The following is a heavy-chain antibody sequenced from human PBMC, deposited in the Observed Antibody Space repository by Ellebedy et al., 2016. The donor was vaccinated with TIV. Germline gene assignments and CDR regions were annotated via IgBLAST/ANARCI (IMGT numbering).Heavy chain of an antibody. J-gene: IGHJ4*02. CDR1: GFSFNSYA. CDR2: ISNTGSRT. V-gene: IGHV3-23*01. D-gene: IGHD3-22*01. CDR3: AKGRGGGSDSSAPRYYFDY. Sequence: PGGSLRLSCAASGFSFNSYAMSWVRQAPGKGLEWVSTISNTGSRTYYAASVEGRFIISRHNSKRALFLQMNSLRAEDTALYYCAKGRGGGSDSSAPRYYFDYWGLGTLVTVSS.